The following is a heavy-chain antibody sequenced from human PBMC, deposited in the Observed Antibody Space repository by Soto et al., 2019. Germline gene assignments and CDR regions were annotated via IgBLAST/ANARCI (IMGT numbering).Heavy chain of an antibody. CDR3: ARSIGPNYYYGMDV. V-gene: IGHV4-59*01. J-gene: IGHJ6*02. CDR1: GGSISSYY. CDR2: IYYSGST. Sequence: SETLSLTCTVSGGSISSYYWSWIRQPPGKGLEWIGYIYYSGSTNYNPSLKSRVTISVDTSKNQFSLKLSSVTAADTAVYYCARSIGPNYYYGMDVWGQRTTVTVSS. D-gene: IGHD6-6*01.